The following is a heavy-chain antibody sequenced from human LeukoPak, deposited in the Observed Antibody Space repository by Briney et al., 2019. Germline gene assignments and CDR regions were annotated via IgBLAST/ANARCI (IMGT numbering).Heavy chain of an antibody. J-gene: IGHJ4*01. CDR3: ARAPGTTFDY. Sequence: ASETLSLTCTISGGSVSDYYWSWIRQSPGKGLEWIGYIYHTGSTSYSPSLKSRVTISADTSQNQFSLKLSSVTAADTAVYYCARAPGTTFDYWGHGNMVTVSS. CDR1: GGSVSDYY. CDR2: IYHTGST. D-gene: IGHD4-17*01. V-gene: IGHV4-59*02.